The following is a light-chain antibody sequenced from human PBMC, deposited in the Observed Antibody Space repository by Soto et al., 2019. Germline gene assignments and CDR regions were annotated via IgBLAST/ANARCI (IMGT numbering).Light chain of an antibody. CDR1: QTISSTF. J-gene: IGKJ4*01. CDR3: QQFGLSPT. Sequence: EIVLTQSPGTLSLSPGERATLSCRASQTISSTFLAWYRQRPGQAPRLLIYGASSRATGIPDRFSGSGSGTAFTLTISRLEPEDFAVYYCQQFGLSPTFGGGTKVEIK. V-gene: IGKV3-20*01. CDR2: GAS.